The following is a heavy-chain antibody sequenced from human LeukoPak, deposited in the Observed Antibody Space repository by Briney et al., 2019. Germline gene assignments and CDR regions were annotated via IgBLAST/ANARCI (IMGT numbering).Heavy chain of an antibody. CDR2: INTNTGNP. Sequence: ASVKVSCKASGYTFTSYAMNWVRQAPGQGLEWMGWINTNTGNPTYAQGFTGRFVFSLDTPVSTAYLQISSLKAEDTAVYYCARGYCSSTSCYGGSYWGQGTLVTVSS. CDR3: ARGYCSSTSCYGGSY. D-gene: IGHD2-2*01. V-gene: IGHV7-4-1*02. CDR1: GYTFTSYA. J-gene: IGHJ4*02.